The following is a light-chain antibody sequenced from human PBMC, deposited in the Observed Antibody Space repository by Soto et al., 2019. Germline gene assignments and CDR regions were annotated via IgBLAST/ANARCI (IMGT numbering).Light chain of an antibody. CDR1: RSNIAHNG. CDR3: GAWDDKSNGLV. Sequence: QSVLTQPPWGSGAPRQRVTISCSGSRSNIAHNGVNWYQHLPGKAPRLLVYNDDLLSSGVSDRFSASKSGSSASLAISGLQSDDEGNYYCGAWDDKSNGLVFGAWTKVNVL. J-gene: IGLJ1*01. V-gene: IGLV1-36*01. CDR2: NDD.